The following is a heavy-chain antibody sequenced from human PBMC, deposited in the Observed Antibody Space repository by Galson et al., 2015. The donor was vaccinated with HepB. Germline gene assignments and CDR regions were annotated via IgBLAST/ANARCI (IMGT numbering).Heavy chain of an antibody. CDR1: GFTFSSYA. Sequence: SLRLSCAASGFTFSSYAMSWVRQAPGKGLEWVSAISGSGGSTYYADSVKGRFTISRDNSKNTLYLQMNSLRAEDTAVYYCAKEPKLPAAGRDRWFDPWGQGTLVTVSS. J-gene: IGHJ5*02. D-gene: IGHD6-13*01. CDR2: ISGSGGST. V-gene: IGHV3-23*01. CDR3: AKEPKLPAAGRDRWFDP.